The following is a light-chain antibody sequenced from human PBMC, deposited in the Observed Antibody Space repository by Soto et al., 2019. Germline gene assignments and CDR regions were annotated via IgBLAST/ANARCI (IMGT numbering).Light chain of an antibody. CDR1: GGNIVSNY. V-gene: IGLV6-57*01. CDR2: EDY. J-gene: IGLJ2*01. Sequence: NFMLTQPHSGSASPGKTVTISCTRSGGNIVSNYVQWFQQRPGSSPTTVIYEDYRRPSGVPDRFSASVDSSSNSASLTISGLKTEDEADYYCQSSDHSTVVFGGGNKLTVL. CDR3: QSSDHSTVV.